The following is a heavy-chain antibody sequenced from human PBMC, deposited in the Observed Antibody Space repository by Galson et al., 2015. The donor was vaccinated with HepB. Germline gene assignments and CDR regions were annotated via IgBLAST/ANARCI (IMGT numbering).Heavy chain of an antibody. J-gene: IGHJ3*02. D-gene: IGHD3-22*01. CDR1: GFSFSDFA. V-gene: IGHV3-30-3*01. CDR2: ISYDGSYK. CDR3: ARDQSPSSGYYGLDAFDI. Sequence: SLRLSCAASGFSFSDFAMHWVRQAPGKGLEWVAVISYDGSYKYYADSMKGRFTISRDNSKNTLYLQMNSLRTEDTALYYCARDQSPSSGYYGLDAFDIWGQGTMVTVSS.